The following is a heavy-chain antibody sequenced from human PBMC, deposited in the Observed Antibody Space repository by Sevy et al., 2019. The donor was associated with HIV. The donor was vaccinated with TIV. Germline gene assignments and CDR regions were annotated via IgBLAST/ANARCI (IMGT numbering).Heavy chain of an antibody. CDR2: ISHDGINE. D-gene: IGHD1-26*01. CDR1: GFSFSYYG. J-gene: IGHJ6*02. V-gene: IGHV3-30*18. CDR3: ANAYSGSYSHSYLYALDV. Sequence: GSLRLSCIGSGFSFSYYGIHWVRQSPGKGLDWVALISHDGINEYYAGSVKGRFTISRDNSKNTVYLEMNSLRNEDTAIYFCANAYSGSYSHSYLYALDVWGQGTTVTVSS.